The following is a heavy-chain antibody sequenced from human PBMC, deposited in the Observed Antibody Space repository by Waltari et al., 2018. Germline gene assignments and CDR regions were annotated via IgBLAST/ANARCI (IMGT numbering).Heavy chain of an antibody. V-gene: IGHV4-34*01. J-gene: IGHJ4*02. D-gene: IGHD3-22*01. CDR3: ARVKLSSGYYQRRGYYFDY. Sequence: QVQLQQWGAGLLKPSETLSLTCAVYGGSFSGYYWSWIRQPPGKGLEWIGEINHSGSTNYNPSLKSRVTISVDTSKNQFSLKLSSVTAADTAVYYCARVKLSSGYYQRRGYYFDYWGQGTLVTVSS. CDR1: GGSFSGYY. CDR2: INHSGST.